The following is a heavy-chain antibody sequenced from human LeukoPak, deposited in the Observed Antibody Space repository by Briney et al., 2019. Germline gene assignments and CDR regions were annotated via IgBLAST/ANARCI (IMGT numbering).Heavy chain of an antibody. J-gene: IGHJ5*02. CDR1: GGSLSGYY. CDR2: INHSGGT. CDR3: GRDAYYYDRSGVERTNWFDP. Sequence: SETLSLTCAVDGGSLSGYYWSWIRQPPGKGLEWIGKINHSGGTNYNPSLKSRVTIALDTSKIQLSLELSSVTAADTAVYYCGRDAYYYDRSGVERTNWFDPWGQGTLVTVSS. D-gene: IGHD3-22*01. V-gene: IGHV4-34*01.